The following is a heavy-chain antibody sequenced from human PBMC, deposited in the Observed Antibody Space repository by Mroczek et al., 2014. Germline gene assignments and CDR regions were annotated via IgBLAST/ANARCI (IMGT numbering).Heavy chain of an antibody. D-gene: IGHD6-19*01. CDR2: INPNSGGT. J-gene: IGHJ3*02. CDR1: GYTFTGYY. Sequence: QVQLVGGLGREVKKPGASVKVSCKASGYTFTGYYMHWVRQAPGQGLEWMGWINPNSGGTNYAQKFQGRVTMTRDTSISTAYMELSRLRSDDTAVYYCARVSSGWYLSFVPDDAFDIWGQGTMVTVSS. CDR3: ARVSSGWYLSFVPDDAFDI. V-gene: IGHV1-2*02.